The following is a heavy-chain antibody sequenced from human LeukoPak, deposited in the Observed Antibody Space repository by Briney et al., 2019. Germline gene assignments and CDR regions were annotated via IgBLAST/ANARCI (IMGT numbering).Heavy chain of an antibody. V-gene: IGHV3-30*19. CDR3: ARDQPDFLRWYSHLFDY. D-gene: IGHD4-23*01. J-gene: IGHJ4*02. CDR2: IWYDGSNK. CDR1: GFTFSSYG. Sequence: GRSLRLSGAASGFTFSSYGMHWVRQAPGKGLEWVAVIWYDGSNKYYADSVKGRFTISRDNSKNTLYLQMNSLRAEDTAVYYCARDQPDFLRWYSHLFDYWGQGTLVTVSS.